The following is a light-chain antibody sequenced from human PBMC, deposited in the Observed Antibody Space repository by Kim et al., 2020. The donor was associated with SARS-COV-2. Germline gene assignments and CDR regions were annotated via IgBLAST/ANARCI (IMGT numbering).Light chain of an antibody. CDR2: AAS. Sequence: ASVGDSVTITCRAGQDISHYLTWFQQKPGKAPKCLIYAASILQGGVPSRFSGGGSGTDFTLTISSLQPEDFATYYCQQYDSYPITFGQGTRLEIK. J-gene: IGKJ5*01. V-gene: IGKV1-16*01. CDR1: QDISHY. CDR3: QQYDSYPIT.